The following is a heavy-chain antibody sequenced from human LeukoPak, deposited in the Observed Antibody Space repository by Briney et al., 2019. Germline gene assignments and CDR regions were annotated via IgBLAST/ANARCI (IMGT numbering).Heavy chain of an antibody. CDR3: ARASYQLLYKATITSFDY. CDR2: MNPNSGNT. J-gene: IGHJ4*02. D-gene: IGHD2-2*02. Sequence: ASVKVSCKASGYTFTSYDINWVRQATGQGLEWMGWMNPNSGNTGYAQKFQGRVTMTRNTSISTAYMELSSLRSEDTAVYYCARASYQLLYKATITSFDYWGQGTLVTVSS. CDR1: GYTFTSYD. V-gene: IGHV1-8*01.